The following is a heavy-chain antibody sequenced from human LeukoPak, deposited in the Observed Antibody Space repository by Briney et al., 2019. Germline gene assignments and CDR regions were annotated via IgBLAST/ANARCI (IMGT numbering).Heavy chain of an antibody. CDR1: GYTFTSYG. J-gene: IGHJ4*02. CDR3: ASHNGEGSPAYSSSWRLGSYFDY. V-gene: IGHV1-18*01. CDR2: ISAYNGNT. D-gene: IGHD6-13*01. Sequence: GASVKVSCKASGYTFTSYGISWVRQAPGQGLEWMGWISAYNGNTNYAQKLQGRVTMTTDTSTSTAYMELRSLRSDDTAVYYCASHNGEGSPAYSSSWRLGSYFDYWGQGTLVTVSS.